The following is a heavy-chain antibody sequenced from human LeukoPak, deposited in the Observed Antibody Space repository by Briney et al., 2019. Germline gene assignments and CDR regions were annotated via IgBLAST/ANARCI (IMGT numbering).Heavy chain of an antibody. CDR3: ARGTFTSQYYDFWSGYYTGNYYYYYMDV. Sequence: SETLSLTCAVYGGSFSGYYWSWIRQPPGKGLEWIGEINHSGSTNYNPSLKSRVTISVDTSKNQFSLKLSSVTAADTAVYYCARGTFTSQYYDFWSGYYTGNYYYYYMDVWGKGTTVTVSS. CDR1: GGSFSGYY. D-gene: IGHD3-3*01. CDR2: INHSGST. V-gene: IGHV4-34*01. J-gene: IGHJ6*03.